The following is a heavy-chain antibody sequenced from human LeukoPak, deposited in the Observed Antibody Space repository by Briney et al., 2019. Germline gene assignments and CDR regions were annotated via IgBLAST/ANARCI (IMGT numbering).Heavy chain of an antibody. CDR3: AKAAYYYYGMDV. J-gene: IGHJ6*02. Sequence: GGSLRPSCAASGFTFSSYGMHWVRQAPGKGLEWVAVISYDGSNKYYADSVKGRFTISRDNSKNTLYLQMNSLRAEDTAVYYCAKAAYYYYGMDVWGQGTTVTVSS. CDR2: ISYDGSNK. CDR1: GFTFSSYG. V-gene: IGHV3-30*18.